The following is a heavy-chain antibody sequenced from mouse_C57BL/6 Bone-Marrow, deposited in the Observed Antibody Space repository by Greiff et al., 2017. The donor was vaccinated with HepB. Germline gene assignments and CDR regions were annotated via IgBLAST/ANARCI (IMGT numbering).Heavy chain of an antibody. J-gene: IGHJ2*01. V-gene: IGHV1-54*01. CDR1: GYAFTNYL. CDR2: INPGSGGT. CDR3: ARGVRPYYFDY. D-gene: IGHD2-2*01. Sequence: VKLMESGAELVRPGTSVKVSCKASGYAFTNYLIEWVKQRPGQGLEWIGVINPGSGGTNYNEKFKGKATLTADKSSSTAYMQLSSLTSEDSAVYFCARGVRPYYFDYWGQGTTLTVSS.